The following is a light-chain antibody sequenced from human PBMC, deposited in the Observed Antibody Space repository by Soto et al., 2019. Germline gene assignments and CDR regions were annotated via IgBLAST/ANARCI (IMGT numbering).Light chain of an antibody. CDR2: GAA. Sequence: AIQMTQSPSSLSASVGDRVTITCRASQCISTGLGWYQQKPGKAPKLLIYGAATLEGGVPSRFSGSGSGTDCPLTISSLHPEDYATYYCLHYYTYPRTFGQGTKVEVK. CDR3: LHYYTYPRT. CDR1: QCISTG. V-gene: IGKV1-6*01. J-gene: IGKJ1*01.